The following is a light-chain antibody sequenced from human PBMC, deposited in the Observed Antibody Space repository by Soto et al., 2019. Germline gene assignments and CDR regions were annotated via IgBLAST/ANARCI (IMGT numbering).Light chain of an antibody. V-gene: IGKV3-15*01. Sequence: EIVLTQSPATLSVSPGERVTLSCRASQSVDIDLAWYQQKPGQAPRLLIYGASTRAIDMPGRFSGRGSGTEFTLTISSLQSEDFAVYYCQQYRNWPRTFGQGTKV. CDR3: QQYRNWPRT. CDR1: QSVDID. J-gene: IGKJ1*01. CDR2: GAS.